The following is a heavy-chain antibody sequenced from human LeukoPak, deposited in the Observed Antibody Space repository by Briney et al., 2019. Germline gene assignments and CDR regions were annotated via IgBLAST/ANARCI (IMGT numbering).Heavy chain of an antibody. CDR3: ARVYDSSGYYYRSWYFDL. Sequence: PGGSLRLSCAASGFTFSDAWMSWVRQAPGKGLEWVSVIYSGGTTYYADSVKGRFIISRDNSKNTLYLQMNSLRAEDTAVYYCARVYDSSGYYYRSWYFDLWGRGTLVTVSS. CDR1: GFTFSDAW. D-gene: IGHD3-22*01. CDR2: IYSGGTT. J-gene: IGHJ2*01. V-gene: IGHV3-53*01.